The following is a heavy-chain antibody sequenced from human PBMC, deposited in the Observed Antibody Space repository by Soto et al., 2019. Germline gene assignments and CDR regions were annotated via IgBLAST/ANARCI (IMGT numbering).Heavy chain of an antibody. CDR3: ARAGWLLYTLDY. CDR2: IYHSGST. Sequence: PSETLSRTCAVSGGSISISNWWSWGRQPPGKGLEWIGEIYHSGSTNYNPSLKSRVTISVDKSKNQFSLKLSSVTAADTAVYYCARAGWLLYTLDYWGQGTLVTVSS. J-gene: IGHJ4*02. V-gene: IGHV4-4*02. D-gene: IGHD3-9*01. CDR1: GGSISISNW.